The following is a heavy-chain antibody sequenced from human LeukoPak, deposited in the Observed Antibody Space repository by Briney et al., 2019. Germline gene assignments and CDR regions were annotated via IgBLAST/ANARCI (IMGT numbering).Heavy chain of an antibody. CDR2: INSDGSST. D-gene: IGHD5-18*01. CDR1: GFTFSSYW. Sequence: PGGSLRLSCAASGFTFSSYWMHWVRQAPGNGLVWVSRINSDGSSTSYADSVKGRFTISRDNAKNTLYLQMNSLRAEDTAVYYCARGDTAMAYWYFDLWGRGTLVTVSS. V-gene: IGHV3-74*01. J-gene: IGHJ2*01. CDR3: ARGDTAMAYWYFDL.